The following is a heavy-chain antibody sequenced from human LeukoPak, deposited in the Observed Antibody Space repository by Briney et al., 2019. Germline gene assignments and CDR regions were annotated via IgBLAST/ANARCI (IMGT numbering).Heavy chain of an antibody. Sequence: SETLSLTCAVSGGSISGSGYYWSWIRQHPGKGLEWIGYIYHSGNAYYNPSLKSRVTISVDTSKNQFSLKLSSVTAADTAVYYCARCGSMYYYYYYMDVWGKGTTVTVSS. V-gene: IGHV4-31*11. CDR1: GGSISGSGYY. CDR2: IYHSGNA. J-gene: IGHJ6*03. D-gene: IGHD3-10*01. CDR3: ARCGSMYYYYYYMDV.